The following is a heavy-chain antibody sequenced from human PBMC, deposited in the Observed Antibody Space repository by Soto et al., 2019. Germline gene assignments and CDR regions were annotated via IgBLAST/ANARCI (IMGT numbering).Heavy chain of an antibody. CDR3: ARRAKYYYDSRGYYPSDV. J-gene: IGHJ6*02. D-gene: IGHD3-22*01. CDR1: GYSFTSYW. CDR2: IDPSDSYT. Sequence: PGESLKISCTGSGYSFTSYWISWVRQMPGKGLEWMGRIDPSDSYTNYSPSFQGHVTISADKSISTAYLQWSSLKASDTAMYYCARRAKYYYDSRGYYPSDVWGQGTTVTVSS. V-gene: IGHV5-10-1*01.